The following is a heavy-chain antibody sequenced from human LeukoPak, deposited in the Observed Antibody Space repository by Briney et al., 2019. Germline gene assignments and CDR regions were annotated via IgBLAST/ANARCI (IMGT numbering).Heavy chain of an antibody. CDR3: AGGASGDYVEAFDI. V-gene: IGHV1-2*02. CDR2: INPNSGGT. Sequence: ASVKVSCKASGYTLTGYYMQWVRQAPGQGLEWMGWINPNSGGTNYAQKFQGRVTMTRDTSISTAYMELSRLRSDDTAVYYCAGGASGDYVEAFDIWGQGTMVTVSS. D-gene: IGHD4-17*01. J-gene: IGHJ3*02. CDR1: GYTLTGYY.